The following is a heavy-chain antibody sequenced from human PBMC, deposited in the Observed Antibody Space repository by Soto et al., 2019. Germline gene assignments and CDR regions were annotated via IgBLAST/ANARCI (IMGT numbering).Heavy chain of an antibody. Sequence: ASVKVSCKASGYTFTSYAMHWVRQAPGQRLEWMGWINAGNGNTKYSQKFQGRVTITRDTSASTAYMELSSLRSEDTAVYYCARVQPGYCSGGSCSPQDYFSYWGRGTLVTVSS. CDR1: GYTFTSYA. CDR3: ARVQPGYCSGGSCSPQDYFSY. CDR2: INAGNGNT. D-gene: IGHD2-15*01. J-gene: IGHJ4*02. V-gene: IGHV1-3*01.